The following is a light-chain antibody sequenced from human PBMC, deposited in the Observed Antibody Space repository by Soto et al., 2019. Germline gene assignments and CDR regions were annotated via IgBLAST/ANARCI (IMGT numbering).Light chain of an antibody. J-gene: IGKJ4*01. CDR2: GAS. V-gene: IGKV3-15*01. Sequence: EIVMTQSPATLSVSPGERVTLSCRASQDIRSSLAWYQQKPGQAPRLLIYGASIRATGVPATFSGSGSGTEFTLTISSLEPEDFAVYYCQQYNSWPLTFGGGTKVDIK. CDR3: QQYNSWPLT. CDR1: QDIRSS.